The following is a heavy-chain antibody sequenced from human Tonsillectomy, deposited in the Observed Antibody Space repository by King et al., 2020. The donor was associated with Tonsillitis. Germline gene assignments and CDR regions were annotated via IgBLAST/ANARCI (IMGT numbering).Heavy chain of an antibody. Sequence: LQLQESGPGLVKPSETLSLTCTVSGGSISSSSYYWGWIRQPPGKGLEWIGSIYYSGSTYYNPSLKSRVTISVDTSKNQFSLKLSSVTAADTAVYYCARHPLHYGSGSYYNFPFDYWGQGTLVTVSS. CDR1: GGSISSSSYY. CDR2: IYYSGST. V-gene: IGHV4-39*01. CDR3: ARHPLHYGSGSYYNFPFDY. J-gene: IGHJ4*02. D-gene: IGHD3-10*01.